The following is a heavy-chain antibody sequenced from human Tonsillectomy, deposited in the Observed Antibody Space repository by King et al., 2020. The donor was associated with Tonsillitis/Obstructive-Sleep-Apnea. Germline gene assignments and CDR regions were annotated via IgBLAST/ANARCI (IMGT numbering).Heavy chain of an antibody. CDR3: AGDTGSGVVVAASDWFDP. CDR1: GFTFSSYS. D-gene: IGHD2-15*01. CDR2: ISSSSSTI. Sequence: VQLVESGGGLVQPGGSLRLSCAASGFTFSSYSMNWVRQAPGKGLEWVSYISSSSSTIYYADSVKGRFTISRDNAKNSLYLQMNSLRDEDTAVYYCAGDTGSGVVVAASDWFDPWGQGTLVTVSS. V-gene: IGHV3-48*02. J-gene: IGHJ5*02.